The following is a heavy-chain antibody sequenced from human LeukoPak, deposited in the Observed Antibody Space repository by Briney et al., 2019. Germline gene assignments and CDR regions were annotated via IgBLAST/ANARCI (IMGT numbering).Heavy chain of an antibody. Sequence: PSETLSLTCTVSGGSISSYYWSWIRQPPGKGLEWIGYIYTSGSTNYNPSLKSRVTISVDTSKNQFSLKLSSVTAADTAVYYCARHFYPEGSSSSNYYYYYMDVWGKGTTVTVSS. CDR1: GGSISSYY. CDR2: IYTSGST. CDR3: ARHFYPEGSSSSNYYYYYMDV. J-gene: IGHJ6*03. V-gene: IGHV4-4*09. D-gene: IGHD6-6*01.